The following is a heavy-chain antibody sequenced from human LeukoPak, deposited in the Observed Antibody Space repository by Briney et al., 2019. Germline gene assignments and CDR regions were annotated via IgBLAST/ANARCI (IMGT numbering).Heavy chain of an antibody. Sequence: SEPLSLPCAVYGGSFSGYYWRWLRHPPGEGVEWLGEIIHSGSPNYNPPLKSRVTISVDTSKKHFSLKLTSVHAAHPALFSCARATGYSSSWYLRYGGQGTRVTVS. CDR1: GGSFSGYY. J-gene: IGHJ4*02. D-gene: IGHD6-13*01. CDR3: ARATGYSSSWYLRY. CDR2: IIHSGSP. V-gene: IGHV4-34*12.